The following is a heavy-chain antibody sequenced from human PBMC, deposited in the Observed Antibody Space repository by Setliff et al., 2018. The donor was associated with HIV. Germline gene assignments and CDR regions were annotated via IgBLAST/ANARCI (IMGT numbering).Heavy chain of an antibody. V-gene: IGHV1-46*01. CDR1: GYTFTSYY. CDR3: ARDYYGSGSYFILDY. D-gene: IGHD3-10*01. Sequence: ASVKVSCKASGYTFTSYYMHWVRQAPGQGLEWMGIIYPSDGRTTYAQEFQGRVTMTRDTSTSTVYMELSSLRSDDTAVYYCARDYYGSGSYFILDYWGPGTLVTVSS. J-gene: IGHJ4*02. CDR2: IYPSDGRT.